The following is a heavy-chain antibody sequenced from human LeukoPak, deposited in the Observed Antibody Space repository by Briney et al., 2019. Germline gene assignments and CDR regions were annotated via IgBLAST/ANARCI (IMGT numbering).Heavy chain of an antibody. J-gene: IGHJ4*02. CDR2: INSDGSTT. Sequence: GGSLRLSCAASGFTFSSYWMHWVRQAPGKGLVWVSRINSDGSTTGYVDSVKGRFAISRDNAKNTLYLQMDSLRAEDTAVYYCARSTGQFDYWGQGTLVTVSS. CDR1: GFTFSSYW. CDR3: ARSTGQFDY. D-gene: IGHD2-8*02. V-gene: IGHV3-74*01.